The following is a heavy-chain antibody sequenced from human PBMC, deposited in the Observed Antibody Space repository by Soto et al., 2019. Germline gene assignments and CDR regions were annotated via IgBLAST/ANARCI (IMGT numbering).Heavy chain of an antibody. J-gene: IGHJ5*02. CDR1: GFTMSSYG. CDR3: SKTSPSRYDFWSGYNFDP. CDR2: ISYDGSNK. Sequence: GGSLRLSCAASGFTMSSYGMHRVRQAPGKGLEWVAVISYDGSNKYYADSVKGRFTISRDNSKNTLYLQMNSLRAEDTAVYYCSKTSPSRYDFWSGYNFDPWGQGTLVNGSS. V-gene: IGHV3-30*18. D-gene: IGHD3-3*01.